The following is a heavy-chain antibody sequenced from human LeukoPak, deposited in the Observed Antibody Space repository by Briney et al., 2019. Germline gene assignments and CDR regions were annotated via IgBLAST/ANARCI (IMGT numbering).Heavy chain of an antibody. CDR2: GYYSGSS. Sequence: SETLSLTCTVSGGSISSYYWSWIRQPPRKGLEWIGYGYYSGSSDYNHSLDSRVPISVAASTTHFSLTLHPVTAADTAVYYCARPVSSGSYSGAFDIWGQGTRVTVSS. D-gene: IGHD3-10*01. V-gene: IGHV4-59*01. J-gene: IGHJ3*02. CDR3: ARPVSSGSYSGAFDI. CDR1: GGSISSYY.